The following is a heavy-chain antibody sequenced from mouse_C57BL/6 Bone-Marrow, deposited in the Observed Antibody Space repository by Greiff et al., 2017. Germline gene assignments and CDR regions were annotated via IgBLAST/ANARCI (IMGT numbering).Heavy chain of an antibody. Sequence: VQLQQPGAELVMPGASVKLSCKASGYTFTSYWMHWVKQRPGQGLEWIGEIDPSDSYTNYNQKFKGKSTLTVDKSSSTAYMQLSSLTSEDSAVYYCARFQGGDVNYFDYWGQGTTLTVSS. CDR3: ARFQGGDVNYFDY. CDR1: GYTFTSYW. J-gene: IGHJ2*01. D-gene: IGHD3-3*01. V-gene: IGHV1-69*01. CDR2: IDPSDSYT.